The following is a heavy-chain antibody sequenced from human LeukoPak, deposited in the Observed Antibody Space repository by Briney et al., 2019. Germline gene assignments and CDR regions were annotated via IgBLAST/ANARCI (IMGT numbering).Heavy chain of an antibody. D-gene: IGHD5-12*01. CDR1: GFTFSSYR. Sequence: GGSLRLSCADPGFTFSSYRMSWVRQAPGKGVEWVANIKEDGSAKYSVDSVKGPFTISRDNAKNTLYLQMNSLRAEDTAVYYCARDSPRYGAYYLGWGQGTLVTVSS. CDR3: ARDSPRYGAYYLG. CDR2: IKEDGSAK. J-gene: IGHJ4*02. V-gene: IGHV3-7*04.